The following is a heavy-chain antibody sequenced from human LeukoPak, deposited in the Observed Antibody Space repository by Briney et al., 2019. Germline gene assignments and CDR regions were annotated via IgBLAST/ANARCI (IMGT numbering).Heavy chain of an antibody. CDR1: GGSISSSSYY. D-gene: IGHD3-3*01. J-gene: IGHJ5*02. V-gene: IGHV4-39*01. CDR3: ARHGDPGAYYDFWSGYPGGSWFDP. CDR2: IYYSGST. Sequence: SETLSLTCTVSGGSISSSSYYWGWIRQPPGKGLEWIGSIYYSGSTYYNPSLKSRVTISVDTSKNQFSLKLSSVTAADTAVYYCARHGDPGAYYDFWSGYPGGSWFDPWGQGTLVTVSS.